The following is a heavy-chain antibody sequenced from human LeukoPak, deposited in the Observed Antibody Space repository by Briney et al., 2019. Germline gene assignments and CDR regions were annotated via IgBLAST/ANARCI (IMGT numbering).Heavy chain of an antibody. CDR1: GFTFSDYY. J-gene: IGHJ3*02. CDR2: IKQDGSEK. Sequence: GGSLRLSCAASGFTFSDYYMSWIRQAPGKGLEWVANIKQDGSEKYYVDSVKGRFTISRDNAKNSLYLQMNGLRAEDTAVYHCARDWHHSDSRDYAFDIWGQGTMVTVSS. D-gene: IGHD3-22*01. V-gene: IGHV3-7*01. CDR3: ARDWHHSDSRDYAFDI.